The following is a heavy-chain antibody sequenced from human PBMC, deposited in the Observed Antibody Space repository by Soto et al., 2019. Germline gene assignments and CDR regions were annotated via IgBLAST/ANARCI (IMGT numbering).Heavy chain of an antibody. CDR2: INHSGST. J-gene: IGHJ4*02. CDR3: ARDKITGLFDY. V-gene: IGHV4-34*01. D-gene: IGHD2-8*02. CDR1: GGSFGGYS. Sequence: PSETLSLTCAVYGGSFGGYSGTWIRQPPGTGLEWIGEINHSGSTNYNPSLKSRVTISVDTSKNQFSLKLTSVTAADTAVYYCARDKITGLFDYWGQGALVTVSS.